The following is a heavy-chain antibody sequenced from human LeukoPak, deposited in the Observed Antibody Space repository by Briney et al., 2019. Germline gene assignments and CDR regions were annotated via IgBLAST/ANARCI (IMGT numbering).Heavy chain of an antibody. CDR1: GFTFSSYS. J-gene: IGHJ6*03. D-gene: IGHD6-13*01. CDR3: ARTGYSSSWYYYYYYMDV. V-gene: IGHV3-21*01. CDR2: ISSSSSYI. Sequence: GGSLRLSCAASGFTFSSYSMNWVRQAPGKGLEWVSSISSSSSYIYYADSVKGRFTISRDNAKNSLYLQMNSLRAEDTAVYYRARTGYSSSWYYYYYYMDVWGKGTTVTVSS.